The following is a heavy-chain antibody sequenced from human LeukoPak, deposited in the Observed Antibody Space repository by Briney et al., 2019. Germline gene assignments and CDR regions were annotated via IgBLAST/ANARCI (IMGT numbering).Heavy chain of an antibody. D-gene: IGHD3-10*01. V-gene: IGHV4-30-4*01. J-gene: IGHJ5*02. CDR3: ASARQWYYYGSGPTDTWFDP. CDR1: GFTFSSYENH. Sequence: SQTLTLTCTASGFTFSSYENHWIRHPQPPGKGLESIGNIYYSRRTYYNPSLKSRFNILVGMSKNQFSLKLSSVNAADTAVYYWASARQWYYYGSGPTDTWFDPWGQGTLVTVSS. CDR2: IYYSRRT.